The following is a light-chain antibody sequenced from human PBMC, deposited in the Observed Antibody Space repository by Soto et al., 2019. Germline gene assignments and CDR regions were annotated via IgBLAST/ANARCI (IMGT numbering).Light chain of an antibody. V-gene: IGLV2-14*01. CDR3: SSYTSSSTSLYV. CDR1: GSDVGGYNY. CDR2: EVS. J-gene: IGLJ1*01. Sequence: QSALTQPASVSGSPGQSISISCTGTGSDVGGYNYVSWYQQHPGKAPKLMIYEVSNRPSGVSNRFSGSKSGNTASLTISGLQAEDEADYYCSSYTSSSTSLYVFGTGTKVTVL.